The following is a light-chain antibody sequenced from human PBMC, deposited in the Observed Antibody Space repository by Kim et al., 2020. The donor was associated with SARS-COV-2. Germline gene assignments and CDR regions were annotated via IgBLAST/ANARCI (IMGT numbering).Light chain of an antibody. V-gene: IGLV6-57*02. J-gene: IGLJ2*01. CDR2: EDN. CDR1: SGSLASNY. Sequence: GKTVTISCTGSSGSLASNYVQWYQQRPGSAPPTVIYEDNQRPSGVPDRFSGSIDSSSNSASLTISGLKTEDEADYYCQSYDSSNVVFGGGTQLTVL. CDR3: QSYDSSNVV.